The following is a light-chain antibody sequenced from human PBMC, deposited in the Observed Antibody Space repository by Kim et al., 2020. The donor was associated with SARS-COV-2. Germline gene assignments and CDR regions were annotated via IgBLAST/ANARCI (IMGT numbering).Light chain of an antibody. J-gene: IGLJ2*01. CDR1: SGSIANNY. CDR2: EDN. Sequence: GKTVTNSSTRSSGSIANNYVQWYQQRPGSAPTTVIYEDNQRPSGVPDRFSGSIDSSSNSASLTISGLKTEDEADYYCQSYDSSNVVFGGGTQLTVL. CDR3: QSYDSSNVV. V-gene: IGLV6-57*03.